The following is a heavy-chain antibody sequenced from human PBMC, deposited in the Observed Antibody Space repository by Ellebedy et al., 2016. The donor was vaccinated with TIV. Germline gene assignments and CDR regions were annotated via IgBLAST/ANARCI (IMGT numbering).Heavy chain of an antibody. CDR1: GGSITSGTYY. J-gene: IGHJ5*02. V-gene: IGHV4-61*05. CDR3: ARGITMIAHRFDP. CDR2: IYYSGST. D-gene: IGHD3-22*01. Sequence: SETLSLTXTVSGGSITSGTYYWGWIRQPPGKGLEWIGYIYYSGSTNYNPSLKSRVTISVDTSKNQFSLKLTSVTAADTAVYYCARGITMIAHRFDPWGQGTLVTVSS.